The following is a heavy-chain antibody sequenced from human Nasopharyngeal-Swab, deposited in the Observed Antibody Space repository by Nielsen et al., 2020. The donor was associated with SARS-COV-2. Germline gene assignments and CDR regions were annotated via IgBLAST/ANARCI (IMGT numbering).Heavy chain of an antibody. CDR3: ARVLQVWSFDY. CDR2: IYHTGRT. V-gene: IGHV4-38-2*01. J-gene: IGHJ4*02. Sequence: SETLSLTCVVSGFSVNTNYYWGWVRPPPGKGLEWLGSIYHTGRTFYNPSLSSRVTVSLDTSKNQFSLKLTSVTAADTALYYCARVLQVWSFDYWGQGTRVTVSS. D-gene: IGHD5-18*01. CDR1: GFSVNTNYY.